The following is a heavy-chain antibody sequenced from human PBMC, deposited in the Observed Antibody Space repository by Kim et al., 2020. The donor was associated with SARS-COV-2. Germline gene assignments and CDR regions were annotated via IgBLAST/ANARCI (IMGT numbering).Heavy chain of an antibody. CDR3: ARDRHDYGGNARSYYYYGMDV. Sequence: ASVKVSCKASGYTFTGYYMHWVRQAPGQGLEWMGWINPNSGGTNYAQKFQGRVTMTRDTSISTAYMELSRLRSDDTAVYYCARDRHDYGGNARSYYYYGMDVWGQGTTVTVSS. V-gene: IGHV1-2*02. CDR2: INPNSGGT. CDR1: GYTFTGYY. D-gene: IGHD4-17*01. J-gene: IGHJ6*02.